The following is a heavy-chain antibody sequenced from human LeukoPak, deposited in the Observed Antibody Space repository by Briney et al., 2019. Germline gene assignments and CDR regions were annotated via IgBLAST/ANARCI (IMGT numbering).Heavy chain of an antibody. V-gene: IGHV4-39*07. Sequence: PSETLSLTCTVSGGSISSSSYYWGWIRQPPGKGLEWIGSIYYSGSTYYNPSLKSRVTISVDTSKNQFSLKLSSVTAADTAVYYCARDRGQQLVRCNWFDPWGQGTLVTVSS. D-gene: IGHD6-13*01. CDR2: IYYSGST. CDR1: GGSISSSSYY. CDR3: ARDRGQQLVRCNWFDP. J-gene: IGHJ5*02.